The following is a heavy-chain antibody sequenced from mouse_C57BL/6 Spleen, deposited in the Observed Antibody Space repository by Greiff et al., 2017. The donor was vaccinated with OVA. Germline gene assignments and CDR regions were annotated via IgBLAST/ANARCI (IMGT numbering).Heavy chain of an antibody. D-gene: IGHD3-2*02. CDR2: IYPRSGNT. CDR3: SRSDSSGPYY. J-gene: IGHJ2*01. V-gene: IGHV1-81*01. Sequence: QVQLKESGAELARPGASVKLSCKASGYTFTSYGISWVKQRTGQGLEWIGEIYPRSGNTYYNEKFKGKATLTADKSSSTAYMELRRLTSEDSAVYFRSRSDSSGPYYWGQGTTLPVPS. CDR1: GYTFTSYG.